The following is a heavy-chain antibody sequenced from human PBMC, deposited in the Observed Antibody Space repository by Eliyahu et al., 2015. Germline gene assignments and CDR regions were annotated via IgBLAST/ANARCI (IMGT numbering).Heavy chain of an antibody. CDR3: ARNDPSYRSFDY. J-gene: IGHJ4*02. V-gene: IGHV3-20*01. CDR1: GFTFDDYG. CDR2: INWNGGST. Sequence: EVQLVESGGGVVRPGGSLRLXXAAXGFTFDDYGMSWVRQAPGKGLEWVSGINWNGGSTGYADSVKGRFTISRDNAKNSLYLQMNSLRAEDTALYHCARNDPSYRSFDYWGQGTLVTVSS. D-gene: IGHD3-16*02.